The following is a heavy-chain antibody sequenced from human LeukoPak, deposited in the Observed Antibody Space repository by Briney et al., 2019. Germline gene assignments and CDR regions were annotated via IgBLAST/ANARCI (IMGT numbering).Heavy chain of an antibody. Sequence: GGSLRLSCAASGFTFSTYAMSWVRQAPGKGLEWVSGISGSGGSTYYADSVKGRFTISRDNSKNTLYLQMNSLRAEDTAVYYCAKDISVVSAASDVWGKGTTVTASS. CDR3: AKDISVVSAASDV. CDR2: ISGSGGST. V-gene: IGHV3-23*01. CDR1: GFTFSTYA. J-gene: IGHJ6*04. D-gene: IGHD2-2*01.